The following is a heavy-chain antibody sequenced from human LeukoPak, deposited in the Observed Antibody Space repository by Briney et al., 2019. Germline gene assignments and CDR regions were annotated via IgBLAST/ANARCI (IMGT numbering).Heavy chain of an antibody. Sequence: PSETLSLTCTVSGGSISSYYWSWIRQPPGKGLGWIGYIYYSGSTNYNPSLKSRVTISVDTSKNQFSLKLSSVTAADTAVYYCAREGTGTTVTTGYADAFDIWGQGTMVTVSS. J-gene: IGHJ3*02. CDR1: GGSISSYY. D-gene: IGHD4-17*01. V-gene: IGHV4-59*01. CDR3: AREGTGTTVTTGYADAFDI. CDR2: IYYSGST.